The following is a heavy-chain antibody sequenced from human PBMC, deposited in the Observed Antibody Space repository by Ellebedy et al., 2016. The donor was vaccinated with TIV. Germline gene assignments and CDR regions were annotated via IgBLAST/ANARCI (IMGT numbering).Heavy chain of an antibody. J-gene: IGHJ4*02. CDR3: ASWYYGSGSKNNY. D-gene: IGHD3-10*01. CDR2: INHSEST. CDR1: GGSSSGYY. V-gene: IGHV4-34*01. Sequence: SETLSLXXAVYGGSSSGYYWSWIRQPPGKGLEWIGEINHSESTNYNPSLKSRVTISVDTSKNQFSLKLSSVTAADTAVYYCASWYYGSGSKNNYWGQGTLVTVSS.